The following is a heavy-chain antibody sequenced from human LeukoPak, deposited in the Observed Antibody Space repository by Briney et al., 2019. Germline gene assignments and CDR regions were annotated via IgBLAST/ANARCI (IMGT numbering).Heavy chain of an antibody. J-gene: IGHJ5*02. Sequence: GASVKVSCKAPGYTFTSYDINWVRQATGQGLEWMGWMNPNSGNTGYAQKFQGRVTITRNTSISTAYMELSSLRSEDTAVYYCARGLKNYDFWSGYYFRWFDPWGQGTLVTVSS. CDR2: MNPNSGNT. D-gene: IGHD3-3*01. CDR1: GYTFTSYD. V-gene: IGHV1-8*01. CDR3: ARGLKNYDFWSGYYFRWFDP.